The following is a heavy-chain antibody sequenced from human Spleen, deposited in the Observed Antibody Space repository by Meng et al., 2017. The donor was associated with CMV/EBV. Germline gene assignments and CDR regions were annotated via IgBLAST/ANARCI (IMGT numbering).Heavy chain of an antibody. CDR1: GYTFTGYY. CDR2: INPNIGGT. D-gene: IGHD6-6*01. J-gene: IGHJ6*02. Sequence: VQRWQSGAEVREPGASVKVSCKASGYTFTGYYMHWVRQAPGQGLEWMGWINPNIGGTNYAQKFQGRVTMTRDTSISTAYMELSRLRSDDTAVYYCARGQLVRHYYYGMDVWGQGTTVTVSS. V-gene: IGHV1-2*02. CDR3: ARGQLVRHYYYGMDV.